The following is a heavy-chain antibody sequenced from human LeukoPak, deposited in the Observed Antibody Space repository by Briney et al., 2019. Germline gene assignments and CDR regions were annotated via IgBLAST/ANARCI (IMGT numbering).Heavy chain of an antibody. CDR3: AYNGYSYGLYYYMDV. J-gene: IGHJ6*03. Sequence: SVKVSCKASGGTFSSYAISWVRQAPGQGLEWMGGIIPIFGTANYAQKFQGRVTITADKSTSTAYMELSSLRSEDTAVYYCAYNGYSYGLYYYMDVWGKGTTVTISS. D-gene: IGHD5-18*01. CDR2: IIPIFGTA. CDR1: GGTFSSYA. V-gene: IGHV1-69*06.